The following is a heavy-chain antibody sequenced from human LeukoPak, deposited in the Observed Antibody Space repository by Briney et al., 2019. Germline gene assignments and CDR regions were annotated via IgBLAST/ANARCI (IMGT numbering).Heavy chain of an antibody. J-gene: IGHJ1*01. CDR2: ISASSTTI. D-gene: IGHD6-13*01. CDR3: ARAWREAAAFVYFHH. CDR1: EFTFSSYS. Sequence: GGSLRLSCAASEFTFSSYSMDWVRQAPGKRLEWVSYISASSTTIYYADSVKGRFTISRDNAKNSLYLQMNSLRAEDAAVYYCARAWREAAAFVYFHHWGQGTLVTVSS. V-gene: IGHV3-48*01.